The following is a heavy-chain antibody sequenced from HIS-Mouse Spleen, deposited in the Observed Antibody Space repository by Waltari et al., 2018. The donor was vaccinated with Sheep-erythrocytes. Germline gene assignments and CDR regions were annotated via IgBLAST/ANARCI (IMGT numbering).Heavy chain of an antibody. CDR2: INHSGST. J-gene: IGHJ3*02. CDR3: ALSVDLAGAFDI. V-gene: IGHV4-34*01. CDR1: GGSFSGYY. D-gene: IGHD6-19*01. Sequence: QVQLQQWGAGLLKPSETLSLTCAVYGGSFSGYYWSWIRQPPGKGLEWIGEINHSGSTNYSPSLKSRVTISVDTSKNQSSLKLSSVTAADTAVYYCALSVDLAGAFDIWGQGTMVTVSS.